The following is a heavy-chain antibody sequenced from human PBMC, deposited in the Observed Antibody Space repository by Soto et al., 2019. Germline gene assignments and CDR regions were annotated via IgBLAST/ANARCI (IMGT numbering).Heavy chain of an antibody. J-gene: IGHJ4*02. Sequence: QVHLQESGPGLVRPSGTLSLTCAVSGASISSTTSYNWWSWVRQPPGKGLEWIGEIYHSGSTNYNPSLTSRVTMSVDKSKNQFTLKLHSVTAADTAVYYCARMVGATLVDFWGQGTLVTVSS. CDR2: IYHSGST. CDR1: GASISSTTSYNW. D-gene: IGHD1-26*01. CDR3: ARMVGATLVDF. V-gene: IGHV4-4*02.